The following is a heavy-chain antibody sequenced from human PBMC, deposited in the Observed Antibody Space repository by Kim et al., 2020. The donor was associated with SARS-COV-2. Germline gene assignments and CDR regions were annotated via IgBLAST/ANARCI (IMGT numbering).Heavy chain of an antibody. J-gene: IGHJ4*02. D-gene: IGHD3-16*02. Sequence: CTSGRTHYNPSLQSQVTMSVDVSKNRFSLELSSVTATDTAVYYCAGALGHWGQGTLVTISS. CDR3: AGALGH. V-gene: IGHV4-4*07. CDR2: CTSGRT.